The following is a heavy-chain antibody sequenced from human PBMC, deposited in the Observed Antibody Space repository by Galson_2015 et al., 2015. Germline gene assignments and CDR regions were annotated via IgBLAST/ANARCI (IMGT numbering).Heavy chain of an antibody. CDR3: ARSDGYNWFDP. D-gene: IGHD5-24*01. CDR1: GASISSGDYY. Sequence: LSLTRTVSGASISSGDYYWSWIRQHPGKGLEWIGYIYYSGSTYYNPSLRSRLTISIDTSKNQFSLRLSSVTAADTAVYSCARSDGYNWFDPWGQGTLVTVSS. J-gene: IGHJ5*02. V-gene: IGHV4-31*03. CDR2: IYYSGST.